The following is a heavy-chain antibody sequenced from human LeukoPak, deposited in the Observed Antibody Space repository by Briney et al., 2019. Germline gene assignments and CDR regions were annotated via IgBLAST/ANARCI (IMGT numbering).Heavy chain of an antibody. CDR1: GYTFAAYY. D-gene: IGHD3-10*01. CDR2: INPNSGDT. J-gene: IGHJ4*02. V-gene: IGHV1-2*02. CDR3: VRSRGGYGSGDY. Sequence: GASVKVSCKASGYTFAAYYMHWVRQAPGQGLEWMGWINPNSGDTNYAQKFQGRVTMTRDTSISTAYMDLSSLRSDDTAVYYCVRSRGGYGSGDYWGQGTLVTVSS.